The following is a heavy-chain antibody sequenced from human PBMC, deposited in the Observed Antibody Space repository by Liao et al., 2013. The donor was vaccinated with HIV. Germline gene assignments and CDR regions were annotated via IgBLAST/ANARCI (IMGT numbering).Heavy chain of an antibody. J-gene: IGHJ4*02. D-gene: IGHD3-16*01. CDR2: VQASGKT. V-gene: IGHV4-61*02. CDR3: ARVYGGAPDI. Sequence: QVQLQESGPGLVKPSQTLSLTCTVSSGSINSGSYYWTWIRQPAGRGLEWIGRVQASGKTYYNPSLKSRVTMSVDTSRNQFSLKVTSVNAADTAVYFCARVYGGAPDIWGQGILVSVSS. CDR1: SGSINSGSYY.